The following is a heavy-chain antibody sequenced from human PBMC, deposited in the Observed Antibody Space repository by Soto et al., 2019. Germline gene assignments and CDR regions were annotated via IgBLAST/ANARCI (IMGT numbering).Heavy chain of an antibody. CDR1: GYSFTSYW. Sequence: EVQLVQSGAEVKKPGESLRISCKGSGYSFTSYWISWVRQMPGKGLEWMGRIDPSDSYTNYSPSFQGHVTISADKSISTAYLQWSSLKASDTAMYYCARQGQLVPPSYYYYGMDVWGQGTTVTVSS. CDR3: ARQGQLVPPSYYYYGMDV. CDR2: IDPSDSYT. V-gene: IGHV5-10-1*03. J-gene: IGHJ6*02. D-gene: IGHD6-6*01.